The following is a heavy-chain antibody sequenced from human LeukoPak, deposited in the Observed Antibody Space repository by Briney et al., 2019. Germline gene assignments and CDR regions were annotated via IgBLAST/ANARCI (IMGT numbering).Heavy chain of an antibody. D-gene: IGHD6-19*01. V-gene: IGHV4-59*01. CDR3: ARDHGSGWLNFDY. J-gene: IGHJ4*02. CDR2: IYYSGST. CDR1: GGSISSYY. Sequence: PSETLSLTCTVSGGSISSYYWSWIRQPPGKGLEWIGYIYYSGSTNYNPSLKSRVTISVDTSKNQFSLKLSSVTAADTAVYYCARDHGSGWLNFDYWGQGTLVTVSS.